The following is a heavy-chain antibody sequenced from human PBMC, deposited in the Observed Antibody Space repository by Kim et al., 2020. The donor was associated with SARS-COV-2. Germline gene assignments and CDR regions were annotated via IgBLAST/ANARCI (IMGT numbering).Heavy chain of an antibody. D-gene: IGHD1-26*01. CDR3: AGTARGANFDY. J-gene: IGHJ4*02. V-gene: IGHV4-4*09. Sequence: NYNPALRSRFTISLDPSKNQFSLKLSSVTAADTAVYYCAGTARGANFDYWGRGALVTVSS.